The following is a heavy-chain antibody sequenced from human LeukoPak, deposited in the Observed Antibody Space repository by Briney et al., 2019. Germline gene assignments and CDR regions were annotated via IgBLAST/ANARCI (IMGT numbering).Heavy chain of an antibody. J-gene: IGHJ4*02. Sequence: GRSLRLSCAASGFTFSSYGMHWVRQAPGKGLGWVAVIRYDGSNKYYADSVNGRFTISRDNSKNTLYLQMNSLRAEDTSVYYCARPLRSQNEEYWGRGTLVIVSS. CDR2: IRYDGSNK. V-gene: IGHV3-33*08. CDR3: ARPLRSQNEEY. CDR1: GFTFSSYG. D-gene: IGHD4-17*01.